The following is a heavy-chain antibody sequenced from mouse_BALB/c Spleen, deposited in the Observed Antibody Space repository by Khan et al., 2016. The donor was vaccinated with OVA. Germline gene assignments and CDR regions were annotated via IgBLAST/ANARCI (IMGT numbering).Heavy chain of an antibody. CDR3: ARIPTFITTALDY. V-gene: IGHV5-12-2*01. CDR1: GFTFSSNT. CDR2: ITNGGGNT. J-gene: IGHJ4*01. Sequence: EVQRVESGGGLVQPGGSLKLSCAASGFTFSSNTMSWVRQTPEKRLEWVAYITNGGGNTYYPDTVTGRFTISRDNAKNTLYLQMSSLKSEDTAMYYCARIPTFITTALDYWGQGTSVTVSS. D-gene: IGHD1-2*01.